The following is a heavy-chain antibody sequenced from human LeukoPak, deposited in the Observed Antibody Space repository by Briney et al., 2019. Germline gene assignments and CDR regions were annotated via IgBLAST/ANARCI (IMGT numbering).Heavy chain of an antibody. J-gene: IGHJ4*02. CDR2: IYSGGST. CDR1: GFTVSSNY. D-gene: IGHD3-3*01. V-gene: IGHV3-53*05. Sequence: GGSLRLSCAASGFTVSSNYMSWVRQAPGKGLEWVSIIYSGGSTFYADSVKGRFTISRDNSKNTVHLQMNSLRVEDTAVYYCAKDREWSLDYWGQGTLVTVSS. CDR3: AKDREWSLDY.